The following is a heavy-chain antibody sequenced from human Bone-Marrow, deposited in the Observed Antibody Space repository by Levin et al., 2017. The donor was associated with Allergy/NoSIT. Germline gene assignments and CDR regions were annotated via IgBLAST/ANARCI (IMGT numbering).Heavy chain of an antibody. D-gene: IGHD6-19*01. V-gene: IGHV3-23*01. CDR3: AKPGYSRGWYRVY. Sequence: SCAASGFTFINYAMSWVRQAPGKGLEWVSGVSGSGDTTYYADSVKGRFTVSRDNSKNTLYLQMNSLRAEDTAIYYCAKPGYSRGWYRVYWGQGTLVTVSS. J-gene: IGHJ4*02. CDR1: GFTFINYA. CDR2: VSGSGDTT.